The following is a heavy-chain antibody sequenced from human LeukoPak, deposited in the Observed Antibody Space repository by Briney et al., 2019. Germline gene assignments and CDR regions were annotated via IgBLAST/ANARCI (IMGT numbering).Heavy chain of an antibody. CDR3: ARDRYCSGGSCYSFTSNGWFDP. CDR2: ISAYNGNT. D-gene: IGHD2-15*01. V-gene: IGHV1-18*01. Sequence: GASVKVSCKASGYTFTSYGISWVRQAPGQGLEWMGWISAYNGNTNYAQKLRGRVTMTTDTSTSTAYMELRSLRSDDTAVYYCARDRYCSGGSCYSFTSNGWFDPWGQGTLVTVSS. J-gene: IGHJ5*02. CDR1: GYTFTSYG.